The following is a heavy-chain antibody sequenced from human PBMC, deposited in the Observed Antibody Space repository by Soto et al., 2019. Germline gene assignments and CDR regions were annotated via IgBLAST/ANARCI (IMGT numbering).Heavy chain of an antibody. Sequence: QVQLVQSGAEVKKPGASVKVSCKASGYTFTGYYMHWVRQAPGQGLEWMGWINPNSGGTNYAQKFQGRVTMTRDTSISTAYMELSRLRSDDTAVYYCARETLQPLDYSNPYNYYYYGMDVWGQGTTVTVSS. J-gene: IGHJ6*02. V-gene: IGHV1-2*02. CDR1: GYTFTGYY. CDR2: INPNSGGT. D-gene: IGHD4-4*01. CDR3: ARETLQPLDYSNPYNYYYYGMDV.